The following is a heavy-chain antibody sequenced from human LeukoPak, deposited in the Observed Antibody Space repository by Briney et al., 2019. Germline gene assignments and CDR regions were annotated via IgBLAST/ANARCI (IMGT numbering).Heavy chain of an antibody. J-gene: IGHJ4*02. CDR1: GFTFSSFA. Sequence: PGGSLRLSCAASGFTFSSFAMTWVRQAPGKGLEWVSGFDGNGPNTYYADSVKGRFTISRDNAKNSLYLQMNSLRAEDTAVYYCARNAVGGYFDYWGQGTLVTVSS. CDR2: FDGNGPNT. D-gene: IGHD1-26*01. V-gene: IGHV3-23*01. CDR3: ARNAVGGYFDY.